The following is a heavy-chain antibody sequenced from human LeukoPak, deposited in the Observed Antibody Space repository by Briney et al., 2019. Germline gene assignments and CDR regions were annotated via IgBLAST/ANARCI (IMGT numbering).Heavy chain of an antibody. D-gene: IGHD3-3*01. CDR3: ARDDFWSGYLPYYGMDV. CDR1: GYTFTGYY. J-gene: IGHJ6*02. CDR2: INPNSGGT. Sequence: ASVKVSCKASGYTFTGYYMHWVRQAPGQGLEWMGWINPNSGGTNYAQKFQGRVTMTRDTSISAAYMELSRLRSGDTAVYYCARDDFWSGYLPYYGMDVWGQGTTVTVSS. V-gene: IGHV1-2*02.